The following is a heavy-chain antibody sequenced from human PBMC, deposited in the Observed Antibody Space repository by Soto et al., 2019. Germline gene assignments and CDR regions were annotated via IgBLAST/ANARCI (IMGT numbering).Heavy chain of an antibody. J-gene: IGHJ5*02. CDR2: INPNSGGT. V-gene: IGHV1-2*02. D-gene: IGHD6-13*01. Sequence: ASVKVSCKASGYTFTGYYMHWVRQAPGQGLEWMGWINPNSGGTNYAQKFQGRVTMTRDTSISTAYMELSRLRSDDTAVYYCARAAAGLARFDHWGQGTLVTVSS. CDR3: ARAAAGLARFDH. CDR1: GYTFTGYY.